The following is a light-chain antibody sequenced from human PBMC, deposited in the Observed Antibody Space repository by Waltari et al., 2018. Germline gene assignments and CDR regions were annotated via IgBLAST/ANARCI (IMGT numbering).Light chain of an antibody. CDR2: GAS. J-gene: IGKJ2*01. CDR3: QQYNNWLYT. CDR1: QSVSSN. Sequence: EIVITQSPATPSVSPGERATLSCRASQSVSSNLAWYQQKPGQAPRLLICGASTRATGIPARFSGSGSGTEFTLTISSLQSEDFAVYYCQQYNNWLYTFGQGTKLEIK. V-gene: IGKV3-15*01.